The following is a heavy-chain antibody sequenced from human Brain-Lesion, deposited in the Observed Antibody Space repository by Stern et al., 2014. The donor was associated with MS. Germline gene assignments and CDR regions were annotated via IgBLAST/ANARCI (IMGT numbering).Heavy chain of an antibody. D-gene: IGHD2-15*01. CDR3: AGEEDIRYCSGGSCTGNWFDP. CDR2: IYYSGNT. CDR1: GGSVSSTSYA. V-gene: IGHV4-39*01. Sequence: QVQLQESGPGLVKPSETLSLTCTVAGGSVSSTSYAWAWIRQPPGKGLEWIGTIYYSGNTYYSPSLKSRLTISLDTSKNPFSRQLSRVTAADTAVYYCAGEEDIRYCSGGSCTGNWFDPWGQGTLVTVSS. J-gene: IGHJ5*02.